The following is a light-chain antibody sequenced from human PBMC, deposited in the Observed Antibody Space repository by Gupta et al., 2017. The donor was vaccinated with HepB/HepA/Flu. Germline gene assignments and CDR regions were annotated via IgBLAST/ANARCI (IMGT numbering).Light chain of an antibody. CDR3: QQSHSTPYT. CDR2: SAS. CDR1: QTMRNY. V-gene: IGKV1-39*01. J-gene: IGKJ2*01. Sequence: DIEMTQSPSSLSASVGDRVTITCRASQTMRNYLTWYRQKPGRAPEILIYSASTLQHGVPSRFSGSGSGTEFTLTISSLQPEDFATYYCQQSHSTPYTFGRGTKVEIK.